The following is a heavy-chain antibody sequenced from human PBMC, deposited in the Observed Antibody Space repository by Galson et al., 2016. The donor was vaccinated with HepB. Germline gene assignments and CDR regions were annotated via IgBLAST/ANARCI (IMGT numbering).Heavy chain of an antibody. CDR1: GGSISSSSYY. D-gene: IGHD5-18*01. CDR3: ARADPDTAMVTFDY. CDR2: IYYSGST. V-gene: IGHV4-39*01. Sequence: ETLSLTCTVSGGSISSSSYYWGWIRQPPGKGLEWIGSIYYSGSTYYNPSLKSRVTISVDTSKNQFSLKLSSVTAADTAMYYCARADPDTAMVTFDYWGQGTLVTVSS. J-gene: IGHJ4*02.